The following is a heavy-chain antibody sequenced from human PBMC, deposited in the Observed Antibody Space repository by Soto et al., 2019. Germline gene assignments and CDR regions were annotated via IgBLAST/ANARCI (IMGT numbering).Heavy chain of an antibody. CDR1: GFTFSSYA. Sequence: GSLRLSCAASGFTFSSYAMSWVRQAPGKGLEWVSAISGSGGSTYYADSVKGRFTISRDNSKNTLYLQMNSLRAEDTAVYYCARNRPYYDSSGYYHSYFDYWGQGTLVTVSS. CDR2: ISGSGGST. CDR3: ARNRPYYDSSGYYHSYFDY. D-gene: IGHD3-22*01. V-gene: IGHV3-23*01. J-gene: IGHJ4*02.